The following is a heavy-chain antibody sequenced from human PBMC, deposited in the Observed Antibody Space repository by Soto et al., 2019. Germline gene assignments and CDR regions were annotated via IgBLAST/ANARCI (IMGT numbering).Heavy chain of an antibody. J-gene: IGHJ4*02. D-gene: IGHD5-12*01. CDR2: ISAYNGNT. V-gene: IGHV1-18*01. CDR1: GYTFTSYG. CDR3: ARDLYSGYDYRLFDY. Sequence: GASVKVSCKASGYTFTSYGISWVRQAPGQGLEWMGWISAYNGNTNYAQKLQGRVTMTTDTSTSTAYMELRSLRSDDTAVYYCARDLYSGYDYRLFDYWGQGTLVTVSS.